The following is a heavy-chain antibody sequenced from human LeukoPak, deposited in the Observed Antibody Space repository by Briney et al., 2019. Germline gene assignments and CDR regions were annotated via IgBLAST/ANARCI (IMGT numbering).Heavy chain of an antibody. CDR3: VRESWISVGGTGYFDL. CDR1: EFTARRTY. J-gene: IGHJ2*01. CDR2: IYSGGSP. Sequence: LGGPWRPSCPSPEFTARRTYITWARQPQGKGREWFAIIYSGGSPYYTAPVKGRFTNSTDNSMNTLSLKMNSLTAEDPPFYSCVRESWISVGGTGYFDLWGRGTLVTVSS. D-gene: IGHD1-26*01. V-gene: IGHV3-53*01.